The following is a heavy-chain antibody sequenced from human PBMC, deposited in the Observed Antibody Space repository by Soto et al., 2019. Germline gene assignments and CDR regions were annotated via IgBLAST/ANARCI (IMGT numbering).Heavy chain of an antibody. CDR3: ARDSPPGYSSGWYSYYYYGMDV. J-gene: IGHJ6*02. V-gene: IGHV4-59*01. CDR2: IYYSGST. D-gene: IGHD6-19*01. Sequence: SETLSLTCTVSGGSISSYYWSWIRQPPGKGLEWIGYIYYSGSTNYNPSLKSRVTISVDTSKNQFSLKLSSVTAADTAVYYCARDSPPGYSSGWYSYYYYGMDVWDQGTTVTVSS. CDR1: GGSISSYY.